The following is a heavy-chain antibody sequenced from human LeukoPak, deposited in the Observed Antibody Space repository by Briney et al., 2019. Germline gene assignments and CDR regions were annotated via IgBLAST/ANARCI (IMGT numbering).Heavy chain of an antibody. D-gene: IGHD6-13*01. CDR3: ARSHSSSWYYFDY. CDR1: GFTFSSYG. J-gene: IGHJ4*02. CDR2: IWYDGSNK. V-gene: IGHV3-33*01. Sequence: GGSLRLSCAASGFTFSSYGMHWARQAPGKGLEWVAVIWYDGSNKYYADSVKGRFTISRDNSKNTLYLQMNSLRAEDTAVYYCARSHSSSWYYFDYWGQGTLVTVSS.